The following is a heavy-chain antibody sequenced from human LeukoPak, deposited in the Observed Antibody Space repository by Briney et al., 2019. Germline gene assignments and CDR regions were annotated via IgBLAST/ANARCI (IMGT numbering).Heavy chain of an antibody. J-gene: IGHJ4*02. CDR2: INHSGST. Sequence: SETLSLTCAVYGGSFSGYYWSWIRQPPGKGLEWIGEINHSGSTNYNPSLKSRVTISVDTSKNQFSLELSSVTAADTAVYYCARFYDSSGYRRSYYFDYWGQGTLVTVSS. V-gene: IGHV4-34*01. D-gene: IGHD3-22*01. CDR3: ARFYDSSGYRRSYYFDY. CDR1: GGSFSGYY.